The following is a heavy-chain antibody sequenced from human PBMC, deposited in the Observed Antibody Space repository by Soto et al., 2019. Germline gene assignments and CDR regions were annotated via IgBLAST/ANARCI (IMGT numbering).Heavy chain of an antibody. V-gene: IGHV4-4*07. D-gene: IGHD3-10*01. CDR3: ARGPGGFGDFSLDY. Sequence: QVQLQESGPGLVKPSETLTLSCGVSGCSISQYYWSWIRQPAGKGLEWIGRIYSGGSTNYNPSLESRVPMSVDTSKNQFSVKLSSVTAADTAVYYCARGPGGFGDFSLDYLGQGTLVTVSS. J-gene: IGHJ4*02. CDR1: GCSISQYY. CDR2: IYSGGST.